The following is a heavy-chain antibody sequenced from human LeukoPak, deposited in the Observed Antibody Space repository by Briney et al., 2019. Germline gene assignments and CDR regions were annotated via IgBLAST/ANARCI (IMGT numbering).Heavy chain of an antibody. CDR1: GFTFTNYG. J-gene: IGHJ4*02. CDR2: ISSSSSYI. CDR3: ARVGWRGYSSSPDDY. D-gene: IGHD6-6*01. V-gene: IGHV3-21*01. Sequence: GGSLRLSCAASGFTFTNYGMSWVRQAPGKGLEWVSSISSSSSYIYYADSVKGRFTISRDNAKNSLYLQMNSLRAEDTAVYYCARVGWRGYSSSPDDYWGQGTLVTVSS.